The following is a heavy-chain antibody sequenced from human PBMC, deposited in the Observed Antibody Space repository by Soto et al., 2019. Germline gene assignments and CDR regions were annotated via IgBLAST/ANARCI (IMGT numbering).Heavy chain of an antibody. CDR3: ASGRYVDF. J-gene: IGHJ4*02. CDR2: ISAHNGNT. Sequence: QVHLVQSGAEVKKPGASVKVSCQGSGYAFTTYGITWVRQAPGQGLEWMGWISAHNGNTNYAQKLQGRVTVSRDTATITAQMELKSVRYDITAVYYCASGRYVDFWVQRALVTVSS. V-gene: IGHV1-18*01. CDR1: GYAFTTYG. D-gene: IGHD1-26*01.